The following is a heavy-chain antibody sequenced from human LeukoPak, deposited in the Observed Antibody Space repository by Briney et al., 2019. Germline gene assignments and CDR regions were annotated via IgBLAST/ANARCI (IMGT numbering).Heavy chain of an antibody. V-gene: IGHV7-4-1*02. CDR3: ARWGSGSYSPFDY. CDR2: INTNTGNP. D-gene: IGHD1-26*01. Sequence: EASVKVSCKASAYTFTSYAMNWVRQAPGQGLEWMGWINTNTGNPTYAQGFTGRFVFSLDTSVSTAYLQISSLKAEDTAVYYCARWGSGSYSPFDYWGQGTLVTVSS. CDR1: AYTFTSYA. J-gene: IGHJ4*02.